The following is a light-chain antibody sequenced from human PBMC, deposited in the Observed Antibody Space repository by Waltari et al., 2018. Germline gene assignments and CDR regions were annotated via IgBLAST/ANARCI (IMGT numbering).Light chain of an antibody. CDR3: CSYAGSMV. CDR2: GVT. V-gene: IGLV2-23*02. Sequence: QSALTQPASVSGSPGQSITISCTGSSTDIGTYNVVSWYQHHPGKAPKLIIYGVTNRPSWVSYRFSVSKSANTASLTISVLQTGDEADYYCCSYAGSMVFGGGTKLTVL. J-gene: IGLJ2*01. CDR1: STDIGTYNV.